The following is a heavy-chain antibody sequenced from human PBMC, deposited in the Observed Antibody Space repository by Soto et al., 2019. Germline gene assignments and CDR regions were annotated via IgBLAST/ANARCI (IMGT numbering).Heavy chain of an antibody. CDR3: GRDLTYFKDSIGYQPFHP. V-gene: IGHV4-31*03. CDR2: IHYSGGTTYSP. D-gene: IGHD3-22*01. Sequence: QVQLQESGPGLVEPSQTLSIICTVSGASIITDGYYWTWIRQHPGKGLEWLGYIHYSGGTTYSPSNNPSLRCRIDISVDISNSLSSVKLTSVPASDSASDSCGRDLTYFKDSIGYQPFHPWGQGRLGSVST. J-gene: IGHJ5*02. CDR1: GASIITDGYY.